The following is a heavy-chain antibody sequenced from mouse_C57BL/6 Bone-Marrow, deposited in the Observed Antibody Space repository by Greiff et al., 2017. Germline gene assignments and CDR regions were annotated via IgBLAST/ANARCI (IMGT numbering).Heavy chain of an antibody. CDR1: GYTFTSYW. CDR2: IHPNSGST. CDR3: ARDPYGPLAY. D-gene: IGHD1-1*02. V-gene: IGHV1-64*01. Sequence: VQLKQPGAELVKPGASVKLSCKASGYTFTSYWMHWVKQRPGQGLEWIGMIHPNSGSTNYNEKFKSKATLTVDKSSSTAYMQLSSLTSEDSAVYYCARDPYGPLAYWGQGTLVTVSA. J-gene: IGHJ3*01.